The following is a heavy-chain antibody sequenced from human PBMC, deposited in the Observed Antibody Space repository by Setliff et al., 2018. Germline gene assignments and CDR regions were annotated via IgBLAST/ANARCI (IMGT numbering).Heavy chain of an antibody. CDR3: VRGQGPRTVVAIPFDH. CDR1: GYSLTGHY. J-gene: IGHJ4*02. D-gene: IGHD3-22*01. CDR2: ISPYYGGT. Sequence: ASVKVSCKASGYSLTGHYIHWVRQAPGQGLEWMGWISPYYGGTNYAQKFQGRVTMTTDTSTSTAYMELTSLTSDDTALYYCVRGQGPRTVVAIPFDHWGQGTLVTVSS. V-gene: IGHV1-18*04.